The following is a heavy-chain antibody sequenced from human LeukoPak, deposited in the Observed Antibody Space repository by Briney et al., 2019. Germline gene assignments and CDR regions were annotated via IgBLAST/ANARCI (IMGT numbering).Heavy chain of an antibody. CDR2: ISHSGST. Sequence: SETLSLTCSVSYSSFSSDYFWGWIRQPPGKGLEWIGSISHSGSTYYNPSLKSRVTISLDTSKNQFSLRLRSVTAADTAVYFWAREMIHRAPDLYLDYWAQGPLATV. D-gene: IGHD3-16*01. CDR1: YSSFSSDYF. CDR3: AREMIHRAPDLYLDY. J-gene: IGHJ4*02. V-gene: IGHV4-38-2*02.